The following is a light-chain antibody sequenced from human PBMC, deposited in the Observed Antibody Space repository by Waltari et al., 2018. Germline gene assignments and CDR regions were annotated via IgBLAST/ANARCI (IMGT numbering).Light chain of an antibody. CDR2: SAY. Sequence: EIVMTQSPATLSVSPGERATLTCRASQSISSNLAWYQQKPGQAPRLLIYSAYARATGVPARFSGSVSGTEFTLTISSLQSEDFAVYYCQQYNNWPLTFGGGTKVEIK. J-gene: IGKJ4*01. CDR1: QSISSN. V-gene: IGKV3-15*01. CDR3: QQYNNWPLT.